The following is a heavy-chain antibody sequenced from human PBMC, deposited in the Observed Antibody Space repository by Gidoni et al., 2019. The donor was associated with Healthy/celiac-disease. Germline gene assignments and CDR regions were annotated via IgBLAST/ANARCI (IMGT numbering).Heavy chain of an antibody. CDR2: ISAYNGNT. J-gene: IGHJ4*02. Sequence: QVQLVPSGAEVNKPGASVKVFCKSSGYTVTSYGITWVRQAPGQWLEWMGWISAYNGNTKEAKKLQGRVTMTTDTSTSTAYMELRRLRSDETAVYYCARDIELGLPTGFEQQLVLDYWGKGTLVTVSS. CDR1: GYTVTSYG. D-gene: IGHD6-13*01. CDR3: ARDIELGLPTGFEQQLVLDY. V-gene: IGHV1-18*01.